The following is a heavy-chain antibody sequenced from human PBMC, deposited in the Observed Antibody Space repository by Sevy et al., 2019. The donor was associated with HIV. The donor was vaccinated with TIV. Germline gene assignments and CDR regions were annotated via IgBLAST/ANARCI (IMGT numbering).Heavy chain of an antibody. CDR2: ISGISNYI. V-gene: IGHV3-21*01. CDR3: ARAVSATDAFDI. Sequence: GGSLRLSCAASGFTFTSYSMHWVRQAPGKGLEWVSSISGISNYIYYADSVKGRFSISRDNAKNSLYLQMNSLRAEDTAVFYCARAVSATDAFDIWGQGTLVTVSS. J-gene: IGHJ3*02. CDR1: GFTFTSYS. D-gene: IGHD6-19*01.